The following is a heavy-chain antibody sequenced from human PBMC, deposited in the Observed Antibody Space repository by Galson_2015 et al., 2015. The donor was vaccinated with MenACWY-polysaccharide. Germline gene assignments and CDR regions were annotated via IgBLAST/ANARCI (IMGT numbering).Heavy chain of an antibody. D-gene: IGHD3-10*01. J-gene: IGHJ5*02. CDR3: ARDQQGSGSWSWFEP. CDR1: GFTFSTYW. V-gene: IGHV3-7*01. CDR2: IKKDGSEK. Sequence: SLRLSCAASGFTFSTYWMTWVRQAPGKGLEWVANIKKDGSEKYYVASVRGRFTISRDNAKNSLYLQMNSLRAEDTAIYYCARDQQGSGSWSWFEPWGQGTLVTVSS.